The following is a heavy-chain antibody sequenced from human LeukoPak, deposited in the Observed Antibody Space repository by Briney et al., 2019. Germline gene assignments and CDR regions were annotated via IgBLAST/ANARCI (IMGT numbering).Heavy chain of an antibody. CDR1: GFAFSTYG. CDR3: AKHSSSWHYFDY. V-gene: IGHV3-23*01. CDR2: ISGSGGGT. J-gene: IGHJ4*02. D-gene: IGHD6-13*01. Sequence: GGSLRLSCAASGFAFSTYGMSWVRQAPGKGLEWVSAISGSGGGTYFADSVKGRFTISRDNSKNTLFLQMDSLRADDTAVYYCAKHSSSWHYFDYWGQGTLVTVSS.